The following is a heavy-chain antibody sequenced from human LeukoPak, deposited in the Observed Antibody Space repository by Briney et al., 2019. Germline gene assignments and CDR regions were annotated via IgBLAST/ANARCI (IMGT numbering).Heavy chain of an antibody. V-gene: IGHV1-46*01. D-gene: IGHD3-3*01. CDR1: GYTFISYS. J-gene: IGHJ5*02. CDR2: IDPSGGST. Sequence: ASVKVSFKASGYTFISYSMHWVRRAPGQGLEWMGIIDPSGGSTSYAQKFQGRVTMTRDMSTSTVYMELSSLRSEDTAVYYCARGNYDFWSGSINWFDPWGQGTLVTVSS. CDR3: ARGNYDFWSGSINWFDP.